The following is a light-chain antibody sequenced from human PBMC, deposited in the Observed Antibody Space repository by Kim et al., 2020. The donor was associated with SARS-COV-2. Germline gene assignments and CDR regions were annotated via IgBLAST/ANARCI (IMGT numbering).Light chain of an antibody. J-gene: IGLJ1*01. CDR1: SSDIGDFQY. CDR2: DFT. CDR3: TSYTTSFYV. V-gene: IGLV2-14*03. Sequence: GQSITISCTGSSSDIGDFQYVSWYQQHPDKAPKLLIYDFTDRPSGVSNRFSGSKSGNTASLTISGLLAEDEADYYCTSYTTSFYVFASGTKVTVL.